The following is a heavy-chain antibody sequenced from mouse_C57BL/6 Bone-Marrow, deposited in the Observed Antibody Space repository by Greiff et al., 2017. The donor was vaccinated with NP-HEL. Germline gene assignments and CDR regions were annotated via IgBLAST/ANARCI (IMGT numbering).Heavy chain of an antibody. Sequence: EVHLVESGGGLVKPGGSLKLSCAASGFTFSSYAMSWVRQTPEKRLEWVATISDGGSYTYYPDNVKGRFTISRDNAKNNLYLQMSHLKSEDTAMYYCARERFGMDYWGQGTSVTVSS. V-gene: IGHV5-4*01. J-gene: IGHJ4*01. CDR2: ISDGGSYT. CDR1: GFTFSSYA. CDR3: ARERFGMDY.